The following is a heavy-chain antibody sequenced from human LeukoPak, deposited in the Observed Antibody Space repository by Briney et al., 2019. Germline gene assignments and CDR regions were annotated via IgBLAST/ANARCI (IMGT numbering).Heavy chain of an antibody. CDR2: IYHSGST. J-gene: IGHJ4*02. CDR1: GGSISSGGYY. CDR3: ARGRVTIFGVVKQYFDY. Sequence: SQTLSLTCTVSGGSISSGGYYWSWIRQPPGEGLEWIGYIYHSGSTYYNPSLKSRVTISVDRSKNQFSLKLSSVTAADTAVYYCARGRVTIFGVVKQYFDYWGQGTLVTVSS. D-gene: IGHD3-3*01. V-gene: IGHV4-30-2*01.